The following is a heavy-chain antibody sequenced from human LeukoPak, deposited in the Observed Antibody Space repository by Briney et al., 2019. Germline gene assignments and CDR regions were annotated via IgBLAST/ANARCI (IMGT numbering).Heavy chain of an antibody. D-gene: IGHD3-22*01. CDR1: GGSFSGYY. CDR2: IYYSGST. V-gene: IGHV4-59*01. CDR3: ARDSYDSSGYYYLGYFDY. Sequence: PSETLFLTCAVYGGSFSGYYWSWIRQPPGKGLEWIGYIYYSGSTNYNPSLKSRVTISVDTSKNQFSLKLSSVTAADTAVYYCARDSYDSSGYYYLGYFDYWGQGTLVTVSS. J-gene: IGHJ4*02.